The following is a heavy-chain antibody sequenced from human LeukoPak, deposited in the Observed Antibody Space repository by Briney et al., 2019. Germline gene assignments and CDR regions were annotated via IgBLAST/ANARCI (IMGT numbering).Heavy chain of an antibody. V-gene: IGHV3-30*18. CDR2: ISYDGSNK. CDR1: GFTFSSYG. CDR3: AKDHSPYDYDFWSGYLPSLYYYYGMDV. D-gene: IGHD3-3*01. Sequence: GRSLRLSCAASGFTFSSYGMHWVRQAPGKGLEWVAVISYDGSNKYYADSVKGRFTISRDNSENTLYLQMNSLRAEDTAVYYCAKDHSPYDYDFWSGYLPSLYYYYGMDVWGQGTTVTVSS. J-gene: IGHJ6*02.